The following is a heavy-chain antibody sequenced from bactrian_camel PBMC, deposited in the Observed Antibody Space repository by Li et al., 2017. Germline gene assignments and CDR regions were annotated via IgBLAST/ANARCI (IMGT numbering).Heavy chain of an antibody. CDR2: INSGGSSS. CDR3: AKDRWYGGSREVAVYNY. Sequence: VQLVESGGGLVQPGGSLRIYCSASGFTFSRYAMSWVRQAPGWGLEWVSAINSGGSSSYYVDSVKGRFTISRDNAENTLYLQLNSLKTEDTAMYYCAKDRWYGGSREVAVYNYWGQGTQVTVS. J-gene: IGHJ4*01. CDR1: GFTFSRYA. V-gene: IGHV3S31*01. D-gene: IGHD6*01.